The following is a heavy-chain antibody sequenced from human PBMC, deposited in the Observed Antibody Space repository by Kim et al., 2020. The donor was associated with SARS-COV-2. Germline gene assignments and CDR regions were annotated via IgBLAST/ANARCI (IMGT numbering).Heavy chain of an antibody. V-gene: IGHV3-23*01. CDR3: AKDLQLELPGWMVH. J-gene: IGHJ4*02. Sequence: ADSVKGRFTISRDNSKNTLYLQMNSLRAEDTAVYYCAKDLQLELPGWMVHWGQGTLVTVSS. D-gene: IGHD1-7*01.